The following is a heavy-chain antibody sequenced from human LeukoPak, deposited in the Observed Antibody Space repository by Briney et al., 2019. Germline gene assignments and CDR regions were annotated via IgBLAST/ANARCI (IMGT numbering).Heavy chain of an antibody. D-gene: IGHD3-22*01. Sequence: GASVKVSCKASGYTFTSYGISWVRQAPGQGLEWMGWISAYNGNTNYAQKPQGRVTMTTHTSTSTAYMELRSLRSDDTAVYYCARVAEEYYYDSSGYYYYFDYWGQGTLVTVSS. CDR1: GYTFTSYG. CDR2: ISAYNGNT. V-gene: IGHV1-18*01. J-gene: IGHJ4*02. CDR3: ARVAEEYYYDSSGYYYYFDY.